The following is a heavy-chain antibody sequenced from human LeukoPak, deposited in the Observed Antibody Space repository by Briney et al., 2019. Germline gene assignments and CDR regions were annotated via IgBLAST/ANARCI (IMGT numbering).Heavy chain of an antibody. D-gene: IGHD6-13*01. CDR1: GYTFTSYG. CDR3: AREVRAAAGKPHDY. J-gene: IGHJ4*02. V-gene: IGHV1-18*04. Sequence: ASVKVSCKASGYTFTSYGISWVRQAPGQGLERMGWISTYNGNTNYAQNLQGRVTMTTDTSTSTAYMELRSLRSDDTAVYYCAREVRAAAGKPHDYWGQGTLVTASS. CDR2: ISTYNGNT.